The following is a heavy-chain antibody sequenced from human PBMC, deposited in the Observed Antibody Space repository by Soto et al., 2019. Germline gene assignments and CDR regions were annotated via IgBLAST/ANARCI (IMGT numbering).Heavy chain of an antibody. D-gene: IGHD4-17*01. J-gene: IGHJ4*02. V-gene: IGHV3-30-3*01. CDR3: AREKTTVAPRLDY. CDR2: ISYDGINK. Sequence: QEQLVESGGGVLQRGRSLRLSCAASRFTFSNFPMHWVRQAPGKGLEWVAVISYDGINKYYADSVKGRFTISRDNSKNTLYLQMNSLIVEDTAVYYCAREKTTVAPRLDYWGQGTLVTVSS. CDR1: RFTFSNFP.